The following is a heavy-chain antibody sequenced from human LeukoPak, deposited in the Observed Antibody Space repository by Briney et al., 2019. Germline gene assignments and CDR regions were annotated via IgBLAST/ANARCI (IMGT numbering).Heavy chain of an antibody. CDR3: ARSIGLTGGGVDV. D-gene: IGHD3-9*01. J-gene: IGHJ6*02. CDR2: ITDSRTPL. V-gene: IGHV3-11*01. Sequence: GGSLRLSCAASGFTFRDYNMNWVSQAPGKGLEGGSSITDSRTPLPYPASVNGRFTISTDNAKNSLYLQMNSLRAEDSAVYYCARSIGLTGGGVDVWGRGTTVTVSS. CDR1: GFTFRDYN.